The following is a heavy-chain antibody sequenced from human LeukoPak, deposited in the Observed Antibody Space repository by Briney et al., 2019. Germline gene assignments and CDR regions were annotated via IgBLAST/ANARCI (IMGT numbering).Heavy chain of an antibody. V-gene: IGHV4-59*01. CDR2: VYPSGST. J-gene: IGHJ3*01. Sequence: SETLSLTCTVSGGSIRSYFWSWIRQPPRKGLEWTGYVYPSGSTNYNPSLKSRVTISVDTSTNQFSLKLNSVTAADTAIYYCARDQEYSSSFDAFDFWGQGTMVTVSS. CDR3: ARDQEYSSSFDAFDF. CDR1: GGSIRSYF. D-gene: IGHD6-13*01.